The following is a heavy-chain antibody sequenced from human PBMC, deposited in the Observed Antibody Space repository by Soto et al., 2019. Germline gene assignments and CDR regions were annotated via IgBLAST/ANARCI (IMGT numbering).Heavy chain of an antibody. CDR3: AKIRDLAGTDH. Sequence: GGSLRLSCAASGFTFSTYGMAWVRQAPGKGLQWVSSISGSSTTYYADSVKGRFPISRDNSRNTLYLQMNSLRAEDTALYYCAKIRDLAGTDHWGLGTLVTVSS. V-gene: IGHV3-23*01. CDR2: ISGSSTT. D-gene: IGHD6-19*01. J-gene: IGHJ4*02. CDR1: GFTFSTYG.